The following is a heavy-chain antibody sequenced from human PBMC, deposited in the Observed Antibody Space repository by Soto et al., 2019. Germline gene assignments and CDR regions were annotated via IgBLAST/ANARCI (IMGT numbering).Heavy chain of an antibody. CDR2: ISAYNGNT. CDR1: GYTFTSYG. J-gene: IGHJ3*02. V-gene: IGHV1-18*01. CDR3: ARKNSSFWYVRWSHRASHI. Sequence: ASVKVSCKASGYTFTSYGISWVRQAPGQGLEWMGWISAYNGNTNYAQKLQGRVTMTTDTSTSTAYMELRSLRSDDTAVYYCARKNSSFWYVRWSHRASHICCPGPMVTV. D-gene: IGHD6-19*01.